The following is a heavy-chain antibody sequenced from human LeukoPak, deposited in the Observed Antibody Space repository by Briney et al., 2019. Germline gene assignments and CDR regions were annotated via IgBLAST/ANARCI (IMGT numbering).Heavy chain of an antibody. J-gene: IGHJ5*02. D-gene: IGHD2-2*01. CDR1: GFTFSSYA. Sequence: GGSLRLSCAASGFTFSSYAMHWFRQAPGKGLEWVAVISYDGSNKYYADSVKGRFTISRDNSKNTLYLQMNSLRAEDTAVYYCARAVHCSSTSCYSWFDPWGQGTLVTVSS. CDR3: ARAVHCSSTSCYSWFDP. CDR2: ISYDGSNK. V-gene: IGHV3-30-3*01.